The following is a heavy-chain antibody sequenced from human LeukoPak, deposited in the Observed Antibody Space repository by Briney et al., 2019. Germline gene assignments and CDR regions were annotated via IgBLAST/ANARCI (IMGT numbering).Heavy chain of an antibody. V-gene: IGHV1-8*01. CDR2: MNPNTGRT. CDR1: RYTFTSYD. Sequence: ASVKVSCKASRYTFTSYDINWVREAAGHGLEWMGWMNPNTGRTGYAQKFQGRITMTKDTSINTAHMELTNLRSEDTATYYCARLSQTPDYYTLGGYYYLGYWGQGTPVTVSS. D-gene: IGHD3-10*01. J-gene: IGHJ4*02. CDR3: ARLSQTPDYYTLGGYYYLGY.